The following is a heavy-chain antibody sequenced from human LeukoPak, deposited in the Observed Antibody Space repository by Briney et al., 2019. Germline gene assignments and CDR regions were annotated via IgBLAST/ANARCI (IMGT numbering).Heavy chain of an antibody. D-gene: IGHD2-21*01. V-gene: IGHV3-7*04. CDR3: ARDIYGGHDY. CDR2: IKQDRSEK. Sequence: PGGTLRLSCAASGFTFSNYWMSWVRQAPGKGLEWVANIKQDRSEKSYVDSVEGRFTISRDNAKKSLYLHVNSLRAEDTAVYYCARDIYGGHDYWGQGAVLTVSS. J-gene: IGHJ4*02. CDR1: GFTFSNYW.